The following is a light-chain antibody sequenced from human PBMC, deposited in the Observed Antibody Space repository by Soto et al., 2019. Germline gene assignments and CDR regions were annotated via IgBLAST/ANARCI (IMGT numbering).Light chain of an antibody. V-gene: IGLV2-23*01. CDR3: CSYAGSSTWV. CDR1: SSDVGGYNL. Sequence: QSALTQPASVSGSPGQSITISCTGNSSDVGGYNLVSWYRQHPGKAPKMLIYETSKWPSGVSNRFSGSKSANTASLTISRLQPDDEGDYFCCSYAGSSTWVFGEGTKVTVL. CDR2: ETS. J-gene: IGLJ2*01.